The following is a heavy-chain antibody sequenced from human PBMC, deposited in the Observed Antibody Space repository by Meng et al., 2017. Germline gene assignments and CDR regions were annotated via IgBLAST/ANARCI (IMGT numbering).Heavy chain of an antibody. J-gene: IGHJ4*02. CDR1: GGTFSSYA. CDR2: IIPIFGTA. CDR3: ASNDGTGDRTGGDY. Sequence: GRVVKVGAGGKKPGPPVKVSCKASGGTFSSYAISWVRQAPGQGLGWMGGIIPIFGTANYAQKFQGRVTITADESTSTAHMELSSLRSEDTAVYYCASNDGTGDRTGGDYWGQGTLVTVSS. V-gene: IGHV1-69*01. D-gene: IGHD7-27*01.